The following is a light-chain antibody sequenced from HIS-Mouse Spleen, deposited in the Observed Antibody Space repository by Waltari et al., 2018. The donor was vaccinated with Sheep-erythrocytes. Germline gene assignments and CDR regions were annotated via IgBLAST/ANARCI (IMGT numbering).Light chain of an antibody. V-gene: IGLV3-1*01. CDR1: QLGDKY. Sequence: SYELTQPPSVSVSPGQTASITCSGAQLGDKYACWYQQKPGQSPVLVIYQDSKRPSGIPERFSGSNSGNTATLTISGTQAMDEADYYCQAWDSSTAWNVVFGGGTKLTVL. J-gene: IGLJ2*01. CDR3: QAWDSSTAWNVV. CDR2: QDS.